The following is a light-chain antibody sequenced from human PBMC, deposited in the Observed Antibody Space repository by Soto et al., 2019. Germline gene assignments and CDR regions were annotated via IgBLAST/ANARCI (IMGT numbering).Light chain of an antibody. J-gene: IGKJ1*01. Sequence: DIQMTHSPSTLSASVGDTVTITCRASQTISGWLAWYQQRPGKAPNLLIFDASTLESGVPSRFSGSGSGTTFTLTISSLQSDDFTTFYCQQYKDYTWTFGQGTKVDIK. CDR1: QTISGW. V-gene: IGKV1-5*01. CDR3: QQYKDYTWT. CDR2: DAS.